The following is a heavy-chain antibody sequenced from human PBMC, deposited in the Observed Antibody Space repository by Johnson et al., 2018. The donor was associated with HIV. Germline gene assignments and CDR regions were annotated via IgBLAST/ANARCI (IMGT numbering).Heavy chain of an antibody. CDR1: GFTFSSYA. J-gene: IGHJ3*02. CDR2: ISYDGSNK. D-gene: IGHD6-19*01. V-gene: IGHV3-30*04. CDR3: ARDRVAVAGNAFDI. Sequence: VQLVESGGGVVQTGRSLRLSCAASGFTFSSYAMHCVRQAPGKGLEWVAVISYDGSNKYYAESVQVRYTISRDNSKNTLYRQMSSRRAEDTAVYYCARDRVAVAGNAFDIWGQGTMVTVSS.